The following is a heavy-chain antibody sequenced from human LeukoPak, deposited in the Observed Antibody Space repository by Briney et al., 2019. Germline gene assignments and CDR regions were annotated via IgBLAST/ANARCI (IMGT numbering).Heavy chain of an antibody. CDR2: INPSGGST. CDR1: GYTFTSYY. CDR3: ARDRAAMALYYHYYYMDV. J-gene: IGHJ6*03. Sequence: GASVKVSCKASGYTFTSYYMHWVRQAPGQGLEWMGIINPSGGSTSYAQKFQGRVTMTRDMSTSTVYMELSSLRPDDTAVYYCARDRAAMALYYHYYYMDVWGTGTTVTVSS. V-gene: IGHV1-46*01. D-gene: IGHD5-18*01.